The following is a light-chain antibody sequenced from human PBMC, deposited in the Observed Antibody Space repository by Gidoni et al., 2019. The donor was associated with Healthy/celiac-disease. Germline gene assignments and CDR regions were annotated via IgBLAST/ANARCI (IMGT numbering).Light chain of an antibody. CDR2: AAS. V-gene: IGKV1-39*01. J-gene: IGKJ1*01. CDR3: QQSYSTPWR. CDR1: QSISSY. Sequence: DIQMTQSPSSLSASVGDRVTITCRASQSISSYLNWYQQKPGKAPKLLIYAASRLQSGVPSGFSGSGSGTDFTLTISSLQPEDFATYYCQQSYSTPWRFGQGTKVEIK.